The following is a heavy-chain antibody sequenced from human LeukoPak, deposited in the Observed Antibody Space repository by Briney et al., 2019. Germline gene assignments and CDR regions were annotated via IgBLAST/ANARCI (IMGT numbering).Heavy chain of an antibody. D-gene: IGHD5-24*01. CDR3: ARERDGYNPFDY. V-gene: IGHV3-11*06. Sequence: PGGSLRLSCAASGFTFSDYYMSWIRQAPGKGLEWVSYISSSSSYTNYADSVKGRFNISRDNAKNSLYLQMNSLRAEDTAVYYCARERDGYNPFDYWGQGTLVTVSS. CDR2: ISSSSSYT. J-gene: IGHJ4*02. CDR1: GFTFSDYY.